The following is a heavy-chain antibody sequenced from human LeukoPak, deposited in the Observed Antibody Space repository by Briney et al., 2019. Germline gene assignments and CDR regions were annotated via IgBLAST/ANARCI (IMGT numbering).Heavy chain of an antibody. CDR1: GGSISSYY. V-gene: IGHV4-4*07. CDR2: IYTSETA. Sequence: SETLSLTCTVSGGSISSYYWSWFRQPAGKGLEWIGHIYTSETANYNPSLKSRVTMSVDTSKNQFSLKLRSVTAADTVVYYCARGWSYLEYGGQGILVTISS. CDR3: ARGWSYLEY. J-gene: IGHJ4*02. D-gene: IGHD6-19*01.